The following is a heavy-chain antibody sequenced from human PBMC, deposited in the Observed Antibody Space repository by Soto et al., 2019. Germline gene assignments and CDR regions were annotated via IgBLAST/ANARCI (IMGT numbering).Heavy chain of an antibody. CDR1: GFTLGYGGYA. V-gene: IGHV4-30-2*06. D-gene: IGHD5-12*01. CDR2: ISHLETT. CDR3: TRGVGYESFDF. J-gene: IGHJ4*02. Sequence: SETLSLTCGVSGFTLGYGGYAWGWLRQSPGKGLEWLGYISHLETTYSNPSFKSPRSYSIDTTRKQLALRRASMTAADKAVYYCTRGVGYESFDFWGQGILVTVS.